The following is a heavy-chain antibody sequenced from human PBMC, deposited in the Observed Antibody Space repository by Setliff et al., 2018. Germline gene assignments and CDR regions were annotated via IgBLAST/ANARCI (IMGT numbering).Heavy chain of an antibody. CDR2: ISWDGGST. CDR1: GFTFDDYT. CDR3: AKDIGSSWYFGYYGMDV. D-gene: IGHD6-13*01. J-gene: IGHJ6*02. V-gene: IGHV3-43*01. Sequence: PGESLKISCAASGFTFDDYTMHWVRQAPGKGLEWVSLISWDGGSTYYADSVKGRFTISRDNSKNSLYLQMNSLRTEDTALYYCAKDIGSSWYFGYYGMDVWGQGTTLTVSS.